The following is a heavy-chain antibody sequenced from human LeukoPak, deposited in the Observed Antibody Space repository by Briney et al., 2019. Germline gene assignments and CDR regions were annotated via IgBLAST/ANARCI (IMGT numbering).Heavy chain of an antibody. D-gene: IGHD3-3*01. CDR3: ARAYDFWSRHLDY. Sequence: GESLKISCKGSGYSFTSYWIGWVRQMPGKGLEWMGIIYPGDSDIRYSPSFQGQVTISADKSISTAYLQWSSLKASDTAMYYCARAYDFWSRHLDYWGQGTLVTVSS. J-gene: IGHJ4*02. CDR2: IYPGDSDI. V-gene: IGHV5-51*01. CDR1: GYSFTSYW.